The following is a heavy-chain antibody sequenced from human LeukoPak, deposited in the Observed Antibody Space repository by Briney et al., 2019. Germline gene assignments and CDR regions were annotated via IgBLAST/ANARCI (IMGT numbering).Heavy chain of an antibody. J-gene: IGHJ4*02. Sequence: GASVKVSCKASGYTFTSYGITWVRQAPGQGLEWMGWISAYNGNTNYAQNLQGRLTMTTDTSTSTAYMELRSLRSDDTAVYYCARDVYSNYAVYWGQGTLVTVSS. CDR3: ARDVYSNYAVY. D-gene: IGHD4-11*01. V-gene: IGHV1-18*01. CDR2: ISAYNGNT. CDR1: GYTFTSYG.